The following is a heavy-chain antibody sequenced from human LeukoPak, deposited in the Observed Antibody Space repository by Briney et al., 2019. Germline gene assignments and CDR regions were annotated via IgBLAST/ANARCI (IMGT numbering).Heavy chain of an antibody. D-gene: IGHD1-26*01. V-gene: IGHV4-59*01. Sequence: SETLSLTCTVSGGSISIYYWSWIRQPPGKVLEWIGYVYNSGSTDYNPSLKSRVTISADTSKNQFSLRLSSVTAADTAVYYCVRDRELNYWGQGTLVTVSS. CDR1: GGSISIYY. CDR3: VRDRELNY. J-gene: IGHJ4*02. CDR2: VYNSGST.